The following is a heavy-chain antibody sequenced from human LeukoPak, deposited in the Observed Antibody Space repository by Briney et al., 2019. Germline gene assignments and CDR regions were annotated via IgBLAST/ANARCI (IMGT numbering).Heavy chain of an antibody. J-gene: IGHJ4*02. V-gene: IGHV1-18*01. CDR3: ATSTTALIVYYFDY. D-gene: IGHD4-11*01. CDR2: ISAYNGNT. Sequence: ASVKVSCKVSGHTFTSYGISWVRQAPGQGLEWMGWISAYNGNTNYAQKLQGRVTMTTDTSTSTAYMELRSLRSDDTAVYYCATSTTALIVYYFDYWGQGTLVTVSS. CDR1: GHTFTSYG.